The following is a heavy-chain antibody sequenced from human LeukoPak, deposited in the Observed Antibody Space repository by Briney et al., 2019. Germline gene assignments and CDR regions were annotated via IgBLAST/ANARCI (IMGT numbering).Heavy chain of an antibody. CDR3: ARNYYGSGSYYVFDS. J-gene: IGHJ4*02. Sequence: SQTLSLTCVISGDSVSSNSAAWNWIRQSPSRGXXXXXXXXXDYQWYNDYAVSVKSRITINPDTSKNQFSLQLNSVTPEDTAVYNCARNYYGSGSYYVFDSWGQGTLVTVSS. CDR1: GDSVSSNSAA. CDR2: XXXDYQWYN. D-gene: IGHD3-10*01. V-gene: IGHV6-1*01.